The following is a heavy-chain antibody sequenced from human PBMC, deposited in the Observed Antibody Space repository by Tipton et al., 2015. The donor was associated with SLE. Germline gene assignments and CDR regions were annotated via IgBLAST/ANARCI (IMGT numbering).Heavy chain of an antibody. D-gene: IGHD2-8*01. CDR3: AKEVYALDY. CDR1: GFTFSGSA. CDR2: IRFDGSQT. V-gene: IGHV3-30*02. J-gene: IGHJ4*02. Sequence: SLRLSCAASGFTFSGSAMHWVRQASGKGLEWVAFIRFDGSQTSYKDSVKGRFTISRDNSKNTLYLQMNSLRAEDTAVYYCAKEVYALDYWGQGTLVTVSS.